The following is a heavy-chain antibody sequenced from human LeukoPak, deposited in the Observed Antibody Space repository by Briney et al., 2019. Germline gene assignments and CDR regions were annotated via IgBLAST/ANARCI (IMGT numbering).Heavy chain of an antibody. CDR2: IYPGDSDT. D-gene: IGHD1-7*01. J-gene: IGHJ4*02. V-gene: IGHV5-51*01. CDR1: GYSFTNHL. Sequence: GESLKISCKGSGYSFTNHLIGWVRQMPGKGLGWMGLIYPGDSDTRYSPSFQGQVTISVDKSINTAYLHWSSLKASDTAIYYCARRWVTGSTWYYFDYWGQGTLVTVSS. CDR3: ARRWVTGSTWYYFDY.